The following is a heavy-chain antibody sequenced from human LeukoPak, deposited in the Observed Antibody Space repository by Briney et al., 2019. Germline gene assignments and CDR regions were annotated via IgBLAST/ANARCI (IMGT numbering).Heavy chain of an antibody. CDR2: MNPNSGNT. Sequence: ASVKVSCKASGYTFTSYDINWVRQATGQGLEWMGWMNPNSGNTGYAQKVQGRVTMTRNTSISTAYMELSSLRSEDTAVYYCARGTDWNSPVGMDVWGQGTTVTVSS. D-gene: IGHD1-7*01. CDR1: GYTFTSYD. J-gene: IGHJ6*02. CDR3: ARGTDWNSPVGMDV. V-gene: IGHV1-8*01.